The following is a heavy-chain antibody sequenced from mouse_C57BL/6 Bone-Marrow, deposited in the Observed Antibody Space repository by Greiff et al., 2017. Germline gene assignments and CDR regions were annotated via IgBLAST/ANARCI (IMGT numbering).Heavy chain of an antibody. J-gene: IGHJ4*01. CDR1: GYTFTSYW. Sequence: QVQLQQPGAELVKPGASVKLSCKASGYTFTSYWIPWVKQRPGQGLEWIGVIHPGSGSTNYNEKFKSKATLTVDTSSSTAYMQLSSLTSEDSAVYYCARRPKCYGKDYWGQGTSVTVSS. CDR3: ARRPKCYGKDY. CDR2: IHPGSGST. V-gene: IGHV1-55*01. D-gene: IGHD1-3*01.